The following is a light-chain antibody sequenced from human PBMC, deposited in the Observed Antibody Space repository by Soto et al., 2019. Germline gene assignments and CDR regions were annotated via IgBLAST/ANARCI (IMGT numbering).Light chain of an antibody. CDR3: QHYGSSPNT. CDR2: GAS. CDR1: QSVSSSY. V-gene: IGKV3-20*01. Sequence: EIVLTQSPGTLYLSPGQRATLSCRASQSVSSSYLAWYQQKPGQAPRLLIYGASSRATGIPDRFSGSGSGTDFTLTISRLEPEDFAVYYCQHYGSSPNTFGQGTKLEIK. J-gene: IGKJ2*01.